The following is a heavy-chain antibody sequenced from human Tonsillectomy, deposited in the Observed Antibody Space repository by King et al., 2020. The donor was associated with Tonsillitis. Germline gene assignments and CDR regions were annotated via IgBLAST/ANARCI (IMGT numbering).Heavy chain of an antibody. J-gene: IGHJ4*02. CDR2: IYPGDSDT. CDR1: GYSFTNYW. Sequence: VQLVQSGAEVKKPGESLKISCKGSGYSFTNYWIAWVRQMPGKGLEWMGIIYPGDSDTTYSPSFQGQVTISADKSVRTAYLQWSSLKASDTAIYYCARTSSPYSTFWYFDFWGQGTLVTVPS. V-gene: IGHV5-51*01. CDR3: ARTSSPYSTFWYFDF. D-gene: IGHD6-13*01.